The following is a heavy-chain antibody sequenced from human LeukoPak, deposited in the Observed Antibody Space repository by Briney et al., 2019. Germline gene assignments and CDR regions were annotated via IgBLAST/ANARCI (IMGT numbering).Heavy chain of an antibody. D-gene: IGHD3-22*01. Sequence: PSETLSLTCTVSGGSISSGGYYWSWIRQHPGKGLEWIGYIYYSGSTYYNPSLKSRVTISVDTSKNKFSLKLSSVTAADTAVYYCAREGTTYYYDTSGYRPPSGSWGQGTLVTVSS. CDR2: IYYSGST. CDR3: AREGTTYYYDTSGYRPPSGS. CDR1: GGSISSGGYY. V-gene: IGHV4-31*03. J-gene: IGHJ5*02.